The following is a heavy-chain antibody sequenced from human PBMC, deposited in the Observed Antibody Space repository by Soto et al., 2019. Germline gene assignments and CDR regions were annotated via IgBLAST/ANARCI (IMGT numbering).Heavy chain of an antibody. D-gene: IGHD3-16*01. Sequence: ASVKVSCKTSGYTFTDYYMHWVRHAPGQGLEWMGWINPNSGGPISAQKFQGRVTMTTDTSTSTAYMELRSLRSDDTAVYYCARVLTLNKQVRGGNYYGMDVWGQGTTVTVSS. J-gene: IGHJ6*02. CDR3: ARVLTLNKQVRGGNYYGMDV. V-gene: IGHV1-2*02. CDR2: INPNSGGP. CDR1: GYTFTDYY.